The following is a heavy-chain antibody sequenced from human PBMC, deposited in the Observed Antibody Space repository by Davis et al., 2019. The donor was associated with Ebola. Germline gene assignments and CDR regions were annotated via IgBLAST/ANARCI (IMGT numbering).Heavy chain of an antibody. CDR2: IRSKANSYAT. CDR3: TKNGERGVDY. V-gene: IGHV3-73*01. D-gene: IGHD3-10*01. Sequence: GESLKISCAASGFTFSSYGMHWVRQASGKGLEWVGRIRSKANSYATAYAASVKGRFTISRDDSKNTAYLQMNSLKTEDTAVYYCTKNGERGVDYWGQGTLVTVSS. CDR1: GFTFSSYG. J-gene: IGHJ4*02.